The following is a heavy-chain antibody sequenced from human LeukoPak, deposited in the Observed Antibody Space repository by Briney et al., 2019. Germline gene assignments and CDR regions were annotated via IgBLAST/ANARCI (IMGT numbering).Heavy chain of an antibody. J-gene: IGHJ4*02. CDR3: ARAANSYERRGTNY. CDR2: MNPNSDDT. V-gene: IGHV1-8*02. D-gene: IGHD5-18*01. Sequence: ASVKVSCKASGYTFTSYDINWVRQATGQGLEWMGWMNPNSDDTGYAQKFQGRLTMTRNTSISTAYMELSSLTSEDTAVYYCARAANSYERRGTNYWGQGTLVTVSS. CDR1: GYTFTSYD.